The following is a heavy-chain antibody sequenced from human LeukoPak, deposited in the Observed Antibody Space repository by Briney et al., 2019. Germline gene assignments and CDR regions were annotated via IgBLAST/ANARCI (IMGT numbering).Heavy chain of an antibody. CDR1: GYSISSSNW. V-gene: IGHV4-28*03. J-gene: IGHJ5*02. CDR3: ARDAAAAGTGLGWFDP. CDR2: IYYSGST. Sequence: PSDTLSLTCAVSGYSISSSNWWGWIRQPPGKGLEWIGYIYYSGSTYYNPSLKSRVTMSVDTSKNQFSLKLSSVTAVDTAVYYCARDAAAAGTGLGWFDPWGQGTLVTVSS. D-gene: IGHD6-13*01.